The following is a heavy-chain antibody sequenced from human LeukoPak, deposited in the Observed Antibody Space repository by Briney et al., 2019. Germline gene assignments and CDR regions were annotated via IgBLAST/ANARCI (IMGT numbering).Heavy chain of an antibody. Sequence: AASVTVSCKASGGTFSNYAISWVRQAPGQGLEWLGGIIPMFGTAKYAQKFQGRVTITTDESTTTAYMELISRRFEDTAVYYCLRRQALRGRHRAFDPWGQGTLVTVTS. CDR2: IIPMFGTA. CDR1: GGTFSNYA. D-gene: IGHD6-25*01. V-gene: IGHV1-69*05. CDR3: LRRQALRGRHRAFDP. J-gene: IGHJ5*02.